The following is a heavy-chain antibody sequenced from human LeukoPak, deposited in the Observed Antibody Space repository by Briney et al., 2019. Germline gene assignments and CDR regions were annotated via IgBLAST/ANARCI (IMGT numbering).Heavy chain of an antibody. CDR3: AREGGRIAAAVVGYFDY. D-gene: IGHD6-13*01. Sequence: GGSLRLSCAASGFTFDDYGMSWVRQAPGKGLEWVSGINWNGGSTGYADSVKGRFTISRDNAKNSLYLQMNSLRAEDTALYHCAREGGRIAAAVVGYFDYWGQGTLVTVSS. CDR2: INWNGGST. V-gene: IGHV3-20*01. CDR1: GFTFDDYG. J-gene: IGHJ4*02.